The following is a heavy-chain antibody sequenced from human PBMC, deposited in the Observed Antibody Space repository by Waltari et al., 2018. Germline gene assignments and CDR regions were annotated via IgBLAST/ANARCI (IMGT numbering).Heavy chain of an antibody. V-gene: IGHV2-5*01. CDR3: LSGGVEVVTIWGFYY. CDR1: GVSLHTSGVA. CDR2: IYWNYEK. D-gene: IGHD5-12*01. J-gene: IGHJ4*02. Sequence: QITLTESGPTLVNPTQPLTLTCTFSGVSLHTSGVAVAWVRQPPGNALEWLALIYWNYEKLYSPSLKSSLTITNDTSKNQLVLRMTNMDPVDTATYYCLSGGVEVVTIWGFYYWGQGTLVTVSS.